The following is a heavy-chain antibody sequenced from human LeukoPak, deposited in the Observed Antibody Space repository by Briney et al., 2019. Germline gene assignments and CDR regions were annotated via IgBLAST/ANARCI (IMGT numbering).Heavy chain of an antibody. J-gene: IGHJ3*02. Sequence: PSETLSLTCTVSGGSIISGGYYWSWIRQHPGKGLEWIGYIYYRGSTYYNPSLKSRVIISVDTSKKQFALKLSSLAAAETAVYYCARAPPIIAVAGSAFDIWGQGTVVTVSS. D-gene: IGHD6-19*01. V-gene: IGHV4-31*03. CDR3: ARAPPIIAVAGSAFDI. CDR2: IYYRGST. CDR1: GGSIISGGYY.